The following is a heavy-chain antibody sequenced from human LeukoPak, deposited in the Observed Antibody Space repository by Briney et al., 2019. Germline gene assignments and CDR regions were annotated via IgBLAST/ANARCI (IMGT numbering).Heavy chain of an antibody. V-gene: IGHV4-34*01. D-gene: IGHD3-10*01. CDR3: ARGGLNYYGSESYYNWFDP. J-gene: IGHJ5*02. CDR1: GGSFSGYY. CDR2: INHSGST. Sequence: PSETLSLTCAVYGGSFSGYYWSWLRQPPGKGLEWIGEINHSGSTNYNPSLKSRVTISVDTSKNQFSLKLSSVTAADTAVYYCARGGLNYYGSESYYNWFDPWGQGTLVTVSS.